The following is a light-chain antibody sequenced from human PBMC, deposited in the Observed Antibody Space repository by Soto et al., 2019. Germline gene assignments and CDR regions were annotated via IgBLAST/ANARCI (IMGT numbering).Light chain of an antibody. CDR3: QQSYSTPPWT. J-gene: IGKJ1*01. V-gene: IGKV1-39*01. CDR2: AAS. CDR1: QSISSY. Sequence: DIQMTQSPSSLSASVGDRVTITCRASQSISSYLNWYQQKPGKAPKLLIYAASSLQSGVPSRFSGSGSGTDSILTIGSLHPKVLATYYGQQSYSTPPWTFGKGTKLESN.